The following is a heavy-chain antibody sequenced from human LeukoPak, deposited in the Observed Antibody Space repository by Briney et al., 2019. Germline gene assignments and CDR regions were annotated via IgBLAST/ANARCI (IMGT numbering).Heavy chain of an antibody. D-gene: IGHD3-10*01. CDR1: GFTFDDYA. J-gene: IGHJ3*02. V-gene: IGHV3-9*01. Sequence: PGGSLRLSCAASGFTFDDYAMHWVRQAPGKGLEWVSGISWNSGSIAYADSVKGRFTISRDDAKNSLYLQMNSLRAEDTALYYCAKGVRITMVRGAFDIWGQGTMVTVSS. CDR2: ISWNSGSI. CDR3: AKGVRITMVRGAFDI.